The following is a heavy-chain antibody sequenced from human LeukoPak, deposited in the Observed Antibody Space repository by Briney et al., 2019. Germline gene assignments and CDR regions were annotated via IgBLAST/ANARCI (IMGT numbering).Heavy chain of an antibody. J-gene: IGHJ6*04. CDR3: ARATPLMITLGGVIVSGTSYYYYGMDV. CDR2: IIPIFGTA. Sequence: ASVKVSCKASGGTFSSYATSWVRQAPGQGLEWMGGIIPIFGTANYAQKFQGRVTITADKSTSTAYMELSSLRSEDTAVYYCARATPLMITLGGVIVSGTSYYYYGMDVWGKGTTVSVSS. V-gene: IGHV1-69*06. CDR1: GGTFSSYA. D-gene: IGHD3-16*02.